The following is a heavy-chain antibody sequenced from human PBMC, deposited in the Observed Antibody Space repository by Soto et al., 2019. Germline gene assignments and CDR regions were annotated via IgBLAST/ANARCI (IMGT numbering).Heavy chain of an antibody. J-gene: IGHJ4*02. CDR3: ARDHGAVAGLFFDY. Sequence: SVKVSCKASGGTFSSYAISWVRQAPGQGLEWMGGIIPIFGTANYAQKFQGRVTITADKSTSTAYMQLSSLRSEDTAVYYCARDHGAVAGLFFDYWGQGTRVTVSS. CDR1: GGTFSSYA. D-gene: IGHD6-19*01. V-gene: IGHV1-69*06. CDR2: IIPIFGTA.